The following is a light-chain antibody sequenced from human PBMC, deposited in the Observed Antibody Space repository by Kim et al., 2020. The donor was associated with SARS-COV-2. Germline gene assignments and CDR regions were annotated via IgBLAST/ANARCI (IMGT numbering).Light chain of an antibody. J-gene: IGKJ1*01. V-gene: IGKV1-9*01. CDR2: ATS. Sequence: ASVGDRVTITCRASQDISNHLAWYQQKPGEAPELLVYATSTLKTGVPSRFSGSGSGTEFTLTISSLQPEDFATYSCLQLNTYPLTFAQGTKVDIK. CDR3: LQLNTYPLT. CDR1: QDISNH.